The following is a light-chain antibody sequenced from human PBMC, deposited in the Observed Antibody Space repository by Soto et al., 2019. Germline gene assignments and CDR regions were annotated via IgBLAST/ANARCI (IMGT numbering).Light chain of an antibody. CDR2: WAS. V-gene: IGKV4-1*01. Sequence: IVMTQSPDSLAVSLGERATINFNCRQGCLYSSNNKNYLAWYQQKPGQPPKLLIYWASTRESGVPARFSGSGSGTDFTLTISSLQAEDVAVYYCQQYYSTPLTFGGGTKVDI. CDR3: QQYYSTPLT. CDR1: QGCLYSSNNKNY. J-gene: IGKJ4*01.